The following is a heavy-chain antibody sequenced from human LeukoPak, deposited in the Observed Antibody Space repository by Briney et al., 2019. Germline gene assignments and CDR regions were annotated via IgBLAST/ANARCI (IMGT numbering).Heavy chain of an antibody. J-gene: IGHJ6*02. CDR1: GYSFTSYW. Sequence: GESLKISCKGSGYSFTSYWIGWVRQMPGKGLEWMGIIYPGDSDTRYSPSFQGQVTISADKSISTAYPQWSSLKASDTAMYYCLVTPYYYYYGMDVWGQGTTVTVSS. V-gene: IGHV5-51*01. D-gene: IGHD2-21*02. CDR2: IYPGDSDT. CDR3: LVTPYYYYYGMDV.